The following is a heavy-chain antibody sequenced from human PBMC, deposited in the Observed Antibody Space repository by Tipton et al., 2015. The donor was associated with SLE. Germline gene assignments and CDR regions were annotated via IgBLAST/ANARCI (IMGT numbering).Heavy chain of an antibody. CDR1: GFTFSNYA. J-gene: IGHJ5*02. V-gene: IGHV3-49*04. CDR2: IRVTPYSGTS. Sequence: SLRLSCTASGFTFSNYAMSWVRQTPGKGLEWVGLIRVTPYSGTSVFAASVRGRFSVSRDDSESVPYLQMTSLKVEDSGVYYCTRDFTAGSLDPWGQGTLVTVSS. D-gene: IGHD2-8*02. CDR3: TRDFTAGSLDP.